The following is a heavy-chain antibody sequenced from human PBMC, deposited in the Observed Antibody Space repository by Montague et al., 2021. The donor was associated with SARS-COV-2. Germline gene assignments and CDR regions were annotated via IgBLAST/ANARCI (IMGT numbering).Heavy chain of an antibody. CDR2: VLYRGST. V-gene: IGHV4-39*07. CDR3: ARLLRSCSNGVCRTYYYYAMDV. Sequence: SETLSLTCTVSGDSISSLHYYWGWIRQSPGKGLEWIGNVLYRGSTYYNPSLRSRVTVSVDRSKNQVSLKLSSVTPADTAVYYCARLLRSCSNGVCRTYYYYAMDVWGQGTTVTVSS. J-gene: IGHJ6*02. D-gene: IGHD2-8*01. CDR1: GDSISSLHYY.